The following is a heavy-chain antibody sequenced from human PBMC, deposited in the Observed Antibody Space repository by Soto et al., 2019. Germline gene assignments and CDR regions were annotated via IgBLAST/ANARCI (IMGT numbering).Heavy chain of an antibody. CDR3: AKDREPYSRSWPDY. CDR1: GXTLFSYS. J-gene: IGHJ4*02. CDR2: IAHDGTKK. D-gene: IGHD6-13*01. V-gene: IGHV3-30*18. Sequence: GSLRLSCAASGXTLFSYSMHWVRQAPGKGLEWVTLIAHDGTKKYYADSVRGRFTISRDNSKNTLYLQMNSMRVEDTAVYYCAKDREPYSRSWPDYWGQGTLGTVS.